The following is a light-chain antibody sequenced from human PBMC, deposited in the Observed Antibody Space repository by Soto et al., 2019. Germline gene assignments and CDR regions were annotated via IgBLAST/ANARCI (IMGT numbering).Light chain of an antibody. Sequence: ETVLTQSPGTLSLSPGERATLTCRASQSVSSSYLAWYQQKPGQAPRLLIYGASSRATGIPDRFSGSGSGTDFTLTISRLEPEDFAVYYCQQYGSSPYTFGQGTKLDIK. CDR1: QSVSSSY. J-gene: IGKJ2*01. CDR2: GAS. CDR3: QQYGSSPYT. V-gene: IGKV3-20*01.